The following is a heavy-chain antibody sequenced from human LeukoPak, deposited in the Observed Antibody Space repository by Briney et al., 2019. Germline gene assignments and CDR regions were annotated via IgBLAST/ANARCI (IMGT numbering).Heavy chain of an antibody. Sequence: GGSLRLSCAASGFTFSDHYMDWVRQAPGKGLEWVSAISGSGGSTYYADSVKGRFTISRDNSKNTLYLQMNSLRAEDTAVYYCAKEYSSSWGVEYFQHWGQGTLVTVSS. CDR3: AKEYSSSWGVEYFQH. V-gene: IGHV3-23*01. CDR1: GFTFSDHY. CDR2: ISGSGGST. J-gene: IGHJ1*01. D-gene: IGHD6-13*01.